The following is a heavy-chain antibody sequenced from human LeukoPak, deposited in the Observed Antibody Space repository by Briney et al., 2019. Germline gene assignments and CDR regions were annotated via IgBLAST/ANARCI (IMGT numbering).Heavy chain of an antibody. D-gene: IGHD1-26*01. CDR3: ARWANIAGFDY. V-gene: IGHV3-66*01. CDR2: IYSGGNT. CDR1: GFTVSSNY. Sequence: GGSLRLSCAASGFTVSSNYMNWVRQAPGKGLEWVSVIYSGGNTYYADSVKGRFTISRDNSKNTLSLQMNSLRAEDTAVYYCARWANIAGFDYWGQGTLVIVSS. J-gene: IGHJ4*02.